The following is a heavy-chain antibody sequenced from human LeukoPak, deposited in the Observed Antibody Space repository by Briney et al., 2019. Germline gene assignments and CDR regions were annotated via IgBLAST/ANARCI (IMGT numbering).Heavy chain of an antibody. V-gene: IGHV3-7*01. Sequence: PGGSLRLSCAASGFTFSSYWMSWVRQAPGKGLEWVANIKQDGSEKYYVDSAKGRFTISRDNAKNSLYLQMNSLRAEDTAVYYCARGFWLPLPDIWGQGTMVTVSS. J-gene: IGHJ3*02. CDR3: ARGFWLPLPDI. CDR2: IKQDGSEK. CDR1: GFTFSSYW. D-gene: IGHD3-3*01.